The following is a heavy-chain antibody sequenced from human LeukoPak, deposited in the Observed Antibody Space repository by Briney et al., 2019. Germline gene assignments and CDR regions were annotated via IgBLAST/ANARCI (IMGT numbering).Heavy chain of an antibody. CDR3: AREYDSSGYYYY. J-gene: IGHJ4*02. CDR1: GYSISSGYY. V-gene: IGHV4-38-2*02. CDR2: IYHSGST. Sequence: SETLSLTCTVAGYSISSGYYWGWIRQPPGKGLEWIGSIYHSGSTYYNPSLKSRVTISVDTSKNQFSLKLSSVTAADTAVYYCAREYDSSGYYYYWGQGTLVTVSS. D-gene: IGHD3-22*01.